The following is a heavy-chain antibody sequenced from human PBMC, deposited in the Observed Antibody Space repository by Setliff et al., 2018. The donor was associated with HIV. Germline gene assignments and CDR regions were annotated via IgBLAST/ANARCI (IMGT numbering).Heavy chain of an antibody. CDR3: TRELNGHTSSHYYFGLDV. V-gene: IGHV3-21*06. J-gene: IGHJ6*02. D-gene: IGHD6-6*01. Sequence: TGGSLRLSCAASGFTFSSYTMNWVRQAPGKGLEWVSSISSSSYYIYYADSVKGRFTISRENAKNSLYLQMNNVRAGDTAVYYCTRELNGHTSSHYYFGLDVWGQGTTVTVSS. CDR2: ISSSSYYI. CDR1: GFTFSSYT.